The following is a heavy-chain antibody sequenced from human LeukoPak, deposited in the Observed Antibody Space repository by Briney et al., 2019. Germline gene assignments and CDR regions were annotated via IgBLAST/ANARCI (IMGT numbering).Heavy chain of an antibody. Sequence: ASVKVSCKASGGTFSSYAISWVRQAPGQGLEWMGGIIPIFGTANYAQKLQGRVTMTTDTSTSTAYMELRSLRSDDTAVYYCARDHYYGSGSYYYYYYYGMDVWGQGTTVTVSS. CDR2: IIPIFGTA. D-gene: IGHD3-10*01. CDR1: GGTFSSYA. J-gene: IGHJ6*02. CDR3: ARDHYYGSGSYYYYYYYGMDV. V-gene: IGHV1-69*05.